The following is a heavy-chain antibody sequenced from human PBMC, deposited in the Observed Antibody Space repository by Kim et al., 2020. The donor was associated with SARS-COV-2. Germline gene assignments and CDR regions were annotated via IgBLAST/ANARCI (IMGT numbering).Heavy chain of an antibody. D-gene: IGHD2-2*01. J-gene: IGHJ4*02. CDR3: ARVLGYCSSTSCPFDY. V-gene: IGHV1-69*01. Sequence: KFQGRGTITADESTSTAYMELSSLRSEDTAVYYCARVLGYCSSTSCPFDYWGQGTLVTVSS.